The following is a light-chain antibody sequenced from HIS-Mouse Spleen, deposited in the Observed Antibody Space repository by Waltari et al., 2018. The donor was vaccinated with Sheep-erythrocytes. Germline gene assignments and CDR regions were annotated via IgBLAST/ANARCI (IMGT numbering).Light chain of an antibody. Sequence: QSALTQPASVSGSPGQSITISCTGTSSDVGGYNYFSWYQQHPGKAPKLMLYDVSNRPSGVSNRFSGAKSGNTASLTISGLQAEDEADYYCSSYTSSSTLVVFGRGTKLTVL. CDR2: DVS. CDR3: SSYTSSSTLVV. CDR1: SSDVGGYNY. J-gene: IGLJ2*01. V-gene: IGLV2-14*03.